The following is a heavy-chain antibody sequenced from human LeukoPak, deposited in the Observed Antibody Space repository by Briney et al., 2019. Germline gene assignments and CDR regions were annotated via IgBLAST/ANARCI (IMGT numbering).Heavy chain of an antibody. Sequence: SRTLSLTCAISGDFVSSSNAAWNWVRQSPSRGLEWLGSGYQRYRWCHDFAESVKSRISINADTSKNQFSLQLNSVTPDDTAAYYCARDGGPTGVLNFDYWGQGTLVTVSS. J-gene: IGHJ4*02. CDR3: ARDGGPTGVLNFDY. V-gene: IGHV6-1*01. CDR2: GYQRYRWCH. CDR1: GDFVSSSNAA. D-gene: IGHD3-3*01.